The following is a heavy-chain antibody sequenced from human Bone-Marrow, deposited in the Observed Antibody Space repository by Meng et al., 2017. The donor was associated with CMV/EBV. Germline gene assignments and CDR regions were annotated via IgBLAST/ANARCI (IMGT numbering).Heavy chain of an antibody. D-gene: IGHD2-2*02. CDR3: ARETGGYCSSTSCYTDYYYYGIYV. V-gene: IGHV4-39*07. J-gene: IGHJ6*02. Sequence: GSLRLSRTVSGGPISSSSYYWGWISQPPGKGLEWIGSIYYSGSTYYNPSLKSRVTISVDTSKNQFSLKLSSVTAADTPVYYCARETGGYCSSTSCYTDYYYYGIYVWGQGTTVTVSS. CDR1: GGPISSSSYY. CDR2: IYYSGST.